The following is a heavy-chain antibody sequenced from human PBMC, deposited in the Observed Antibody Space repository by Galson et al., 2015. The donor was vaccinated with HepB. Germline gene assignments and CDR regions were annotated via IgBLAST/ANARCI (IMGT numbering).Heavy chain of an antibody. J-gene: IGHJ4*02. CDR2: ISYDGHQK. Sequence: SLRLSCAASGFNFSTYAMHWVRQAPGKGLEWVAVISYDGHQKYYVDPVKGRFIISRDNSKNTVYLQMNSLKTEDTAVYYCANERGSSRSPGYWGQGTLVSVSS. V-gene: IGHV3-30*18. CDR1: GFNFSTYA. CDR3: ANERGSSRSPGY. D-gene: IGHD3-10*01.